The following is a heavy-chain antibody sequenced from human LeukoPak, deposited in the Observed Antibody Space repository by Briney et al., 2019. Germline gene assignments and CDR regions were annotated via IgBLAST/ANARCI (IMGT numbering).Heavy chain of an antibody. Sequence: GGSPTLSCAASGFTFSSYSMNWVRQAPGKGLEGVSAISGRGGSTYSAASVTGRFTISRDNYKTPLYLQMNSLRAEDTDVYYCATVSERMVRGVLYYFDSWGQGKLVTVSS. V-gene: IGHV3-23*01. D-gene: IGHD3-10*01. J-gene: IGHJ4*02. CDR3: ATVSERMVRGVLYYFDS. CDR2: ISGRGGST. CDR1: GFTFSSYS.